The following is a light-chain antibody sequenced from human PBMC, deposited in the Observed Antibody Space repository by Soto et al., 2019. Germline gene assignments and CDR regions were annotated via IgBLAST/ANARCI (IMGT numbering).Light chain of an antibody. CDR2: TAS. CDR1: QSISSW. Sequence: DVGMTKYTSTLSATVGDIVTITCRASQSISSWLAWYQRKPGKAPNLLIYTASSLESGVPSRFSGSGSGTDFTLTITSLQPEDFATYFCQLSYSRPRTFGQGANVDVK. CDR3: QLSYSRPRT. V-gene: IGKV1-39*01. J-gene: IGKJ1*01.